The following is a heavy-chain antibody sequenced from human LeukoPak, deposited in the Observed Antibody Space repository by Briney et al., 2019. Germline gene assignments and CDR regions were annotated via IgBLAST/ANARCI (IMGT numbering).Heavy chain of an antibody. CDR3: ASLSAGSDRFDY. D-gene: IGHD6-19*01. CDR2: INHSGST. CDR1: GGSFSGYY. V-gene: IGHV4-34*01. J-gene: IGHJ4*02. Sequence: SETLSLTCAVYGGSFSGYYWSWIRQLPGNGRERFGHINHSGSTNYNPSLKSRVTISVDTSKNQFSLKLSSVTAADTAVYYCASLSAGSDRFDYWGQGTLVTVSS.